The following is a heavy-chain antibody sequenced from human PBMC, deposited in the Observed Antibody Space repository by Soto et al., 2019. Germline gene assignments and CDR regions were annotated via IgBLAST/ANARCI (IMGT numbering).Heavy chain of an antibody. V-gene: IGHV3-15*07. Sequence: EVQLVESGGGLVKPGGSLRLACAASGFTLRTAWMNWVRQAPGKGLEWVGRIKRESDGGTKDYGVSVRGRFTIARDESQNTLYLQMNSLGTEDTAVYYCATEPYCYDSSGVDVWGQGTTVTVSS. CDR3: ATEPYCYDSSGVDV. J-gene: IGHJ6*02. CDR2: IKRESDGGTK. CDR1: GFTLRTAW.